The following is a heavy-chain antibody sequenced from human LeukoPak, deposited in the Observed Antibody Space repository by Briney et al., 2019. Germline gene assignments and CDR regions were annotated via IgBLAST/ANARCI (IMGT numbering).Heavy chain of an antibody. Sequence: SETLSLTCTVSGGSISSYYWSWIRQPPGKGLEWIGYIYYSGSTHYNRSLKSRVTISVDTSKNQFSLKLSSVTAADTAVYYCARVYYSSSYDYWYFDLWGRGTLVTVSS. CDR3: ARVYYSSSYDYWYFDL. CDR2: IYYSGST. D-gene: IGHD6-13*01. CDR1: GGSISSYY. V-gene: IGHV4-59*01. J-gene: IGHJ2*01.